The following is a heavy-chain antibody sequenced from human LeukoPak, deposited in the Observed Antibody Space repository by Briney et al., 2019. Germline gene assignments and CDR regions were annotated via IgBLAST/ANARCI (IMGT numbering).Heavy chain of an antibody. CDR3: AKDPGRERSGWYESYYFDY. J-gene: IGHJ4*02. Sequence: GGSLRLSCAASGFTFSNYDMNWVRQAPGKGLEWVSTISGSGGSTYYADSVKGRFTISRDNSKNTLYLQMNSLRAEDTAVYYCAKDPGRERSGWYESYYFDYWGQGTLVTVSS. CDR2: ISGSGGST. CDR1: GFTFSNYD. D-gene: IGHD6-19*01. V-gene: IGHV3-23*01.